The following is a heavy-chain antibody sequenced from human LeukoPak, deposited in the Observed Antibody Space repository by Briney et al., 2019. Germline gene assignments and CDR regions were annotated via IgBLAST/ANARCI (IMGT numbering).Heavy chain of an antibody. J-gene: IGHJ4*02. CDR1: GYSISSGYY. D-gene: IGHD1-1*01. CDR3: AKLLLGGTAIFDY. Sequence: PSETLSLTCTVSGYSISSGYYWGWIRQPPGKGLEWIGSIYHSGSTYYNPSLKSRVTISVDTSKNQFSLKLSSVTAADTAVYYCAKLLLGGTAIFDYSGQGTLVTVSS. V-gene: IGHV4-38-2*02. CDR2: IYHSGST.